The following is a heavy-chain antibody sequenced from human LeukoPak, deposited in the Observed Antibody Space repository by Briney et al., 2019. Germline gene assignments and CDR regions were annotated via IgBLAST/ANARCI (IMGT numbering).Heavy chain of an antibody. CDR2: ISGSGSNT. CDR3: ARNYYYESSGPQY. D-gene: IGHD3-22*01. CDR1: GFTFTTYG. V-gene: IGHV3-23*01. Sequence: GGSLRLSCAASGFTFTTYGMIWVRQAPGKGLEWVLGISGSGSNTYYADSAKGRFTSSRDSSKRTVYLHMNSLRAEDTAVYYCARNYYYESSGPQYWGQGTLVTVSS. J-gene: IGHJ4*02.